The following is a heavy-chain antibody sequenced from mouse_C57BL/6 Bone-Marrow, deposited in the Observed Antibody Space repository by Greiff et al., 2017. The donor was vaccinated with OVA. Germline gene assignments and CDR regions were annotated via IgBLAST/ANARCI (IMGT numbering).Heavy chain of an antibody. CDR1: GISITTGNYR. D-gene: IGHD2-4*01. CDR3: ARALLYEYDEYFDV. V-gene: IGHV3-5*01. CDR2: IYYSGTI. J-gene: IGHJ1*03. Sequence: EVQGVESGPGLVKPSQTVFLTCTVTGISITTGNYRWSWLRQFPGNKLEWIGYIYYSGTITSNPSLTSRTTITRDTPKTQFFLEMNSLTAEDTATYYGARALLYEYDEYFDVWGTGTTVTVSS.